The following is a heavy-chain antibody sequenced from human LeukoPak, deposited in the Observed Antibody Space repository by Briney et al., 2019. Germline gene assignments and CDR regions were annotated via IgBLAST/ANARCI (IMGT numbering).Heavy chain of an antibody. D-gene: IGHD4-23*01. CDR2: ISAYNGNT. CDR1: GYTFTSYG. J-gene: IGHJ3*02. CDR3: ARHYGGNPLDAFDI. V-gene: IGHV1-18*01. Sequence: ASVKVSXKASGYTFTSYGISWVRQAPGQGLEWMGWISAYNGNTNYAQKLQGRVTMTTDTSTSTAYMELRSLRSDDTAVYYCARHYGGNPLDAFDIWGQGTMVTVSS.